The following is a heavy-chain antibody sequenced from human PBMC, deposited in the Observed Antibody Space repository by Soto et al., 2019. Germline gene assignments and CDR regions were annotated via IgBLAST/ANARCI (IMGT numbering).Heavy chain of an antibody. Sequence: EVQLVESGGGLVQPGGSLRLSCAASGFTFSSYSMNWVRQAPGKGLEWVSYISSSSSTIYYADSVKGRFPISRDNAKHSLYLQMNSLRDEDTAVYYCARVFYSVAGTGGLDYWGQGNLVTVSS. D-gene: IGHD6-19*01. J-gene: IGHJ4*02. V-gene: IGHV3-48*02. CDR3: ARVFYSVAGTGGLDY. CDR2: ISSSSSTI. CDR1: GFTFSSYS.